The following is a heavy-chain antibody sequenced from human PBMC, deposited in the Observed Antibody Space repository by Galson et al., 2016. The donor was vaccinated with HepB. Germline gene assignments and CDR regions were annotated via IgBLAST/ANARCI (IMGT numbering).Heavy chain of an antibody. V-gene: IGHV3-49*03. D-gene: IGHD6-13*01. Sequence: SLRLSCAASGFTFSDHAMSWFRQAPGKGLEWVGFISSKAYGGTTEFAASVKDRFTISRDDSKCIAYLQMNSLKIEDTAVYYCTDGGGIAAAARGLNHWGQGTLVTVSS. CDR2: ISSKAYGGTT. J-gene: IGHJ1*01. CDR3: TDGGGIAAAARGLNH. CDR1: GFTFSDHA.